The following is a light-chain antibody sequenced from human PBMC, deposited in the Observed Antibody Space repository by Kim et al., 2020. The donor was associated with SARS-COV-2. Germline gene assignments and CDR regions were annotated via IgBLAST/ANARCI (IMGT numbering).Light chain of an antibody. V-gene: IGKV1-16*02. CDR2: DAS. Sequence: ASVGDRVTITCRASQDIGHDLAWYQQKPGKAPKSLIYDASNLQSGVPSKFSGSGSGTDFTLTISSLQSEDFATYYCQQYNSYPLTFGGGTKVDIK. CDR1: QDIGHD. J-gene: IGKJ4*01. CDR3: QQYNSYPLT.